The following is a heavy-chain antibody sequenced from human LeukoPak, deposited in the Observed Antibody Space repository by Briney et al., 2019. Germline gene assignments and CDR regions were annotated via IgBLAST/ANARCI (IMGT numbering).Heavy chain of an antibody. V-gene: IGHV3-30*02. D-gene: IGHD1-26*01. Sequence: GGSLRLSCAASGFTFNRRGMHWVRQAPGKGLEWVAFIRYDGGENFYADFAKGRFTISRDNSKNTLYLQMDSLRAEDTAVYSCARDSIVGATPTHDGFDMWGQGTMVTVSS. CDR3: ARDSIVGATPTHDGFDM. J-gene: IGHJ3*02. CDR1: GFTFNRRG. CDR2: IRYDGGEN.